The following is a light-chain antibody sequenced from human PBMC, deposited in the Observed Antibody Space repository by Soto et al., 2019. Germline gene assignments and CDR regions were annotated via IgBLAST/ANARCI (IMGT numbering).Light chain of an antibody. CDR3: QPYDTYWT. CDR2: KAS. V-gene: IGKV1-5*03. CDR1: ESISNW. J-gene: IGKJ1*01. Sequence: DITTTQSPSTLSAYVEDRVIITCRASESISNWLAWYQQKPGKAPNLLIYKASSLKSGVPLRFSGSGSGTEFTLTIISLQPDDFATYYCQPYDTYWTFGQGTKVDIK.